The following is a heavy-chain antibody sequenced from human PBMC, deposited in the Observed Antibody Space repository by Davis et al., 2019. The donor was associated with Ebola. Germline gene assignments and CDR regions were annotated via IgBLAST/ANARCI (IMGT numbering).Heavy chain of an antibody. CDR1: GFSLSGYN. V-gene: IGHV3-21*01. J-gene: IGHJ4*02. D-gene: IGHD2-15*01. CDR3: ARGVVGATTPSKFDS. CDR2: ISTSSSYI. Sequence: GESLKISCAASGFSLSGYNMNWVRQAPGKGLEWVSSISTSSSYIFYTESVRGRFTISRDNAKNSLFLQMNSLRAEDTAVYYCARGVVGATTPSKFDSGGQGTLVTVSS.